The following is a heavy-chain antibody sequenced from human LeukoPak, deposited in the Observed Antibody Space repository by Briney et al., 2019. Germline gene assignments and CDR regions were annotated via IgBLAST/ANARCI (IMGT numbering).Heavy chain of an antibody. CDR1: GFTFSSYA. V-gene: IGHV3-30-3*01. D-gene: IGHD4-17*01. CDR3: AREPDYGDYVHFDY. Sequence: GGSLRLSCAAPGFTFSSYAMHWVRQAPGKGLEWVAVISYDGSNKYYADSVKGRFTISRDNAKNSLYLQMNSLRDEDTAVYYCAREPDYGDYVHFDYWGQGTLVTVSS. CDR2: ISYDGSNK. J-gene: IGHJ4*02.